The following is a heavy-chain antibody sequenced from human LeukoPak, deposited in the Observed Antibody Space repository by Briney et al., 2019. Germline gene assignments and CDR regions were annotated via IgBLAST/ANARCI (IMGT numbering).Heavy chain of an antibody. CDR2: INHSGST. Sequence: PSETLSLTCAVYGGSFSGYYWSWIRQPPGKGLEWIGEINHSGSTNYNPSLKSRVTISVDTSKNQFSLKLSSVTAADTAVYYCAGERGYSYWSYFDYWGQGTLVTVSS. CDR1: GGSFSGYY. J-gene: IGHJ4*02. V-gene: IGHV4-34*01. D-gene: IGHD5-18*01. CDR3: AGERGYSYWSYFDY.